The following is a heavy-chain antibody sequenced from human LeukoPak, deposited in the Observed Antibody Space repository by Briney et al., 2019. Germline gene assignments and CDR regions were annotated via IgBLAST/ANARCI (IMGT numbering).Heavy chain of an antibody. D-gene: IGHD1-26*01. CDR3: ARGTYSGSYWGPNWFDP. CDR2: IYYSGST. J-gene: IGHJ5*02. Sequence: PSETLSLTCTVSGGSVSSGSYYWSWIRQPPGKGLEWIGYIYYSGSTNYNPSLKSRVTISVDTSKNQFSLKLSSVTAADTAVYYCARGTYSGSYWGPNWFDPWGQGTLVTVSS. V-gene: IGHV4-61*01. CDR1: GGSVSSGSYY.